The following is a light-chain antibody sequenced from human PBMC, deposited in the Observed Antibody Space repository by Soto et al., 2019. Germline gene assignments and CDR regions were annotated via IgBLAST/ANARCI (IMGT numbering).Light chain of an antibody. V-gene: IGLV2-8*01. J-gene: IGLJ1*01. Sequence: QSALTQPPSASGSPGQSVTISYTGTSSDIGGYNYVSWYQQHPGKAPKLMIYEVSKRPSGVPDRFSGSKSGNTASLTVSGLQAEDEADYYCCSYAGSKNGVFGTGTKLTVL. CDR2: EVS. CDR3: CSYAGSKNGV. CDR1: SSDIGGYNY.